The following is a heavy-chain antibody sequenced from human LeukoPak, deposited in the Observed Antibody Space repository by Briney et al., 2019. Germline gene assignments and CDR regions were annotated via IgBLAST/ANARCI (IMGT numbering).Heavy chain of an antibody. J-gene: IGHJ6*03. V-gene: IGHV3-33*06. CDR1: GFPFSSYG. CDR3: AKSTGTTGSYYYYMDV. CDR2: IWYDGSNK. D-gene: IGHD1-7*01. Sequence: GGSLRLSCAASGFPFSSYGMHWVRQAPGRGLEWVAIIWYDGSNKYYADSVKGRFTISRDNSKNTLYLQMNSLRAEDTAVYYCAKSTGTTGSYYYYMDVWGKGTTVTVSS.